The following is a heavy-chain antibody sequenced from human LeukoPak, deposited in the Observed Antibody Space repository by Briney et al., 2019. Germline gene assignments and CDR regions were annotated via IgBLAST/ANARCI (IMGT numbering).Heavy chain of an antibody. Sequence: SETLSLTCTVSRDSISGHIYYWGWIRRPPGKGLEWIGRVYYRGNTYYNPSLRSRVTLSVGTSKNQFSLKLNSVTAADTALYYCAREWGIAAAGNTAFDFWGPGIQVTVSS. CDR2: VYYRGNT. V-gene: IGHV4-39*07. CDR1: RDSISGHIYY. CDR3: AREWGIAAAGNTAFDF. D-gene: IGHD6-13*01. J-gene: IGHJ4*02.